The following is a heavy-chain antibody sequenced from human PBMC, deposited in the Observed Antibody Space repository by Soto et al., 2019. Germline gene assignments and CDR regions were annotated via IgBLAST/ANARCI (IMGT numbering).Heavy chain of an antibody. CDR3: AREWRSQYNYGMEV. J-gene: IGHJ6*02. Sequence: GGSLRLSCADSKFTFSSYEMNWVRQAPGKGLEWVSYISSSGSIIYYAECVKGRFNISRDNAKNSRYLQMSSLRAEDTAVYYCAREWRSQYNYGMEVWGQGTTVTVSS. D-gene: IGHD1-26*01. CDR1: KFTFSSYE. V-gene: IGHV3-48*03. CDR2: ISSSGSII.